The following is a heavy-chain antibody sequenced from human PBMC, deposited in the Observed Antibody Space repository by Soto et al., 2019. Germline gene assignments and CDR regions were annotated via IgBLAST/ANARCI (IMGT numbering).Heavy chain of an antibody. CDR2: ISYDGSNK. D-gene: IGHD6-19*01. CDR1: GFTFSSYG. V-gene: IGHV3-30*03. CDR3: AGGMTVAGLDY. J-gene: IGHJ4*02. Sequence: SLRLSCAASGFTFSSYGMHWVRQAPGKGLEWVAVISYDGSNKYYADSVKGRFTISRDNSKNTLYLQMNSLRAEDTAVYYCAGGMTVAGLDYWGQGTLVTVSS.